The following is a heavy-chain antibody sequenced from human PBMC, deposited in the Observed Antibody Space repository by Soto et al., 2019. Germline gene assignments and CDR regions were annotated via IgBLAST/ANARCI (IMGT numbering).Heavy chain of an antibody. CDR2: IWYDGSNK. D-gene: IGHD1-26*01. CDR3: ARVGSYHGMDV. J-gene: IGHJ6*02. CDR1: GFTFSSNG. V-gene: IGHV3-33*01. Sequence: QVQLVESGGGVVQPGRSLRLSCAASGFTFSSNGMHWVRQAPGKGLEWVAVIWYDGSNKYYADSVKGRFTISRDNSKNTLYLQMNSLRAEDTAVYYCARVGSYHGMDVWGQGTTVTVSS.